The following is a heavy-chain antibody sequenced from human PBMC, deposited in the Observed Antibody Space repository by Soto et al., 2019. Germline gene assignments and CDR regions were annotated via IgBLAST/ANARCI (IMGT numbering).Heavy chain of an antibody. CDR2: IGESGTPT. J-gene: IGHJ4*02. CDR1: GFTFSSYA. CDR3: AKFFVETGGSSGWPWSFHF. Sequence: GGSLRLSCAASGFTFSSYAMKWVRQAPGKGLEWVSLIGESGTPTYYADSVKGRFTISRDNSRNTLHLQMNSLRAEDTAIYYCAKFFVETGGSSGWPWSFHFWGQGTLVTVPQ. V-gene: IGHV3-23*01. D-gene: IGHD6-25*01.